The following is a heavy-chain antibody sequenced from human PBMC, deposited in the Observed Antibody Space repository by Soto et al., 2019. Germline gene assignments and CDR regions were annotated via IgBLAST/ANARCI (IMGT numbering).Heavy chain of an antibody. CDR1: VFTFGSYS. CDR3: ASRLYSNSALDY. D-gene: IGHD4-4*01. CDR2: ISSSSSTI. V-gene: IGHV3-48*01. J-gene: IGHJ4*02. Sequence: PEGCLRLSGAASVFTFGSYSMNWVRQAPGKGLEWVSYISSSSSTIYYADSVKGRFTISRDNAKNSLYLQMNSLRAEDTAVYYCASRLYSNSALDYWGQGNLLTISS.